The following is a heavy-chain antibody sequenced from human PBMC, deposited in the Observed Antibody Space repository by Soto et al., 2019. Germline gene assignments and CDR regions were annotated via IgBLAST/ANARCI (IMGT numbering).Heavy chain of an antibody. CDR3: ASTRLIAAAGRYFDY. V-gene: IGHV3-23*01. Sequence: EVQLLESGGGLVQPGGSLRLSCAASGFTFSNDAMSWVRQAPGNGLEWVSAISGSGGSRYYADSVKGRFTISRDNSKNTLYLQMNSLRAEDTAVYYCASTRLIAAAGRYFDYWGQGTLVTVSS. D-gene: IGHD6-13*01. CDR1: GFTFSNDA. J-gene: IGHJ4*02. CDR2: ISGSGGSR.